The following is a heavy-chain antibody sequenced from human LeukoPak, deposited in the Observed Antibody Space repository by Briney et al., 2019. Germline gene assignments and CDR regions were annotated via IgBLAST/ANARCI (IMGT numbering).Heavy chain of an antibody. J-gene: IGHJ3*02. D-gene: IGHD1-26*01. V-gene: IGHV1-18*01. CDR3: ARGIDSGSPPLGTFEI. Sequence: ASVKVSCKASGYSFTTFGITWVRQAPGQGLEWMGWISAYNGNTNYAQKLQGRVTMTTDTSTSTAYMELRSLRSDDTATYYCARGIDSGSPPLGTFEIWGQGTMVTVSS. CDR1: GYSFTTFG. CDR2: ISAYNGNT.